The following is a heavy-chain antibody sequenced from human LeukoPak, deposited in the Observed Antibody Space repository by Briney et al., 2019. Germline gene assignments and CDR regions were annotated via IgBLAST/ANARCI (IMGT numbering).Heavy chain of an antibody. Sequence: ASVKVSCKASGYTFTSYDINWVRQATGQGLEWMGWMSPNSGNTGYAQKFQGRVTITRNTSISTAYMELSGLRSEDTAVYYCARGWILMHAFDIWGQGTMVTVSS. V-gene: IGHV1-8*03. J-gene: IGHJ3*02. CDR1: GYTFTSYD. D-gene: IGHD1-1*01. CDR2: MSPNSGNT. CDR3: ARGWILMHAFDI.